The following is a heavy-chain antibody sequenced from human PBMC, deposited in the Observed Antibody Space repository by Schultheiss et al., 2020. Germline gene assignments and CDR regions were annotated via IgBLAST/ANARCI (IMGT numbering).Heavy chain of an antibody. CDR1: GGSISSYY. V-gene: IGHV4-59*08. CDR3: ARGGPTGYYYYYYGMDV. CDR2: INHSGST. J-gene: IGHJ6*02. Sequence: SETLSLTCTVSGGSISSYYWTWIRQPPGKGLEWIGEINHSGSTNYNPSLKSRVTISVDTSKNQFSLKLSSVTAADTAVYYCARGGPTGYYYYYYGMDVWGQGTTVTVSS. D-gene: IGHD2-15*01.